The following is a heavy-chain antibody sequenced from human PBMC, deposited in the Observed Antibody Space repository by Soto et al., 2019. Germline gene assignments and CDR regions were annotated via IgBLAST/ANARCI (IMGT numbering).Heavy chain of an antibody. CDR1: GFTFSSYG. J-gene: IGHJ4*02. Sequence: PGGSLRLSCAASGFTFSSYGMHWVRQAPGKGLEWVAVIWYDGSNKYYADSVKGRFTISRDNSKNTLYLQMNSLRAEDTAVYYCARDWVDYDYVWGSYRSEITRDSDYWGQGTLVTGSS. D-gene: IGHD3-16*02. V-gene: IGHV3-33*01. CDR3: ARDWVDYDYVWGSYRSEITRDSDY. CDR2: IWYDGSNK.